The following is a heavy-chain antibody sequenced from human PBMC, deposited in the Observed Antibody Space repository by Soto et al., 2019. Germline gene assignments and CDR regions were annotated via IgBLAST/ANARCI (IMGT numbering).Heavy chain of an antibody. Sequence: PSETLSLTCAVYGGSFSGYYWSWVRQPPGKGLEWIGEINHSGSTNYNPSLKSRVTISVDTSKNQFSLKLSSVTAADTAVYYCARGPSSYSSSWYYYYYGMDVWGQGTTVT. V-gene: IGHV4-34*01. CDR2: INHSGST. J-gene: IGHJ6*02. D-gene: IGHD6-13*01. CDR3: ARGPSSYSSSWYYYYYGMDV. CDR1: GGSFSGYY.